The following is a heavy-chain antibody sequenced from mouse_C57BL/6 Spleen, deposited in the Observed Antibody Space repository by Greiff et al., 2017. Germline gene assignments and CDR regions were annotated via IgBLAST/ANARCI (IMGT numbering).Heavy chain of an antibody. CDR1: GYTFTSYW. CDR3: ARGITTAHFDY. CDR2: IDPSVSYT. J-gene: IGHJ2*01. V-gene: IGHV1-50*01. D-gene: IGHD1-2*01. Sequence: QVQLQQPGAELVKPGASVKLSCKASGYTFTSYWMQWVKQRPGQGLEWIGEIDPSVSYTNYNQKFKGKATLTVDTSSSTAYMQLSSLTSEDSAVYSCARGITTAHFDYWGQGTTLTVSS.